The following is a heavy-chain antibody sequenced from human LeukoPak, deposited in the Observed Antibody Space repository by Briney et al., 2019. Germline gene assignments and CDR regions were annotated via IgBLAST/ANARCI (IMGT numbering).Heavy chain of an antibody. D-gene: IGHD6-13*01. Sequence: PSETLSLTCTVSGGSISSYYWSWIRQPAGKGLEWIGRIYTSGSTNYNPSLKSRVTMSVDTSKNQFSLKLSSVTAADTAVYYCARTAYSSSWYYYYYYMGVWGKGTTVTVSS. CDR1: GGSISSYY. V-gene: IGHV4-4*07. J-gene: IGHJ6*03. CDR2: IYTSGST. CDR3: ARTAYSSSWYYYYYYMGV.